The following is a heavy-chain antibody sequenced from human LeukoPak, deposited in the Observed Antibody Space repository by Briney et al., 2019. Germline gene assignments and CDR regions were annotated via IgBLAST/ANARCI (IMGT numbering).Heavy chain of an antibody. CDR1: GFTFSSYA. Sequence: GGSLRLSCAASGFTFSSYAMSWVRQAPGKGLEWVSAISGSGGSTYYADSVKGRFTISRDNSKNTLYLQMNSLRAEDTAVYYCARGRCPGANTPRFDYWGQGTLVTVSS. CDR3: ARGRCPGANTPRFDY. V-gene: IGHV3-23*01. J-gene: IGHJ4*02. CDR2: ISGSGGST. D-gene: IGHD2-2*02.